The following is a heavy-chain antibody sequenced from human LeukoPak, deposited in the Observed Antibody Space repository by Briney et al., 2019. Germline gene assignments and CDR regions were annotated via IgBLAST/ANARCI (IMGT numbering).Heavy chain of an antibody. Sequence: GGSLRLSCAASGFTFSSYAMHWVRQAPGKGLEWVAVISYDGSNKYYADSVKGRFTISRDNSKNMLYLQMNSLRAEDTAVYYCARDDRQWLDIFGAFDIWGQGTMVTVSS. V-gene: IGHV3-30*04. CDR1: GFTFSSYA. J-gene: IGHJ3*02. D-gene: IGHD6-19*01. CDR2: ISYDGSNK. CDR3: ARDDRQWLDIFGAFDI.